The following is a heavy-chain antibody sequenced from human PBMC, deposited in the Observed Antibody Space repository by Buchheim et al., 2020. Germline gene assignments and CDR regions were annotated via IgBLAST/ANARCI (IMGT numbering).Heavy chain of an antibody. V-gene: IGHV3-48*04. CDR2: ISSSSSYT. CDR1: GFTFSSYS. Sequence: EVQLVESGGGLVQPGGSLRLSCAASGFTFSSYSMNWVRQAPGKGLEWVSYISSSSSYTNYADSVKGRFTISRDNAKNSLYLQMNSLRAEDTAVYYCARDRDYSNRFDYWGQGTL. CDR3: ARDRDYSNRFDY. D-gene: IGHD4-11*01. J-gene: IGHJ4*02.